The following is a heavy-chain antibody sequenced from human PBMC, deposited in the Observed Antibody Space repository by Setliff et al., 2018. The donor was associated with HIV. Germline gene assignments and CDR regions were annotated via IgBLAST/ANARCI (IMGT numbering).Heavy chain of an antibody. CDR2: ISHSGST. CDR3: ARDSANGKTANLNYLDV. V-gene: IGHV4-4*02. D-gene: IGHD2-8*01. J-gene: IGHJ6*03. Sequence: PSETLSLTCAVSGGSIMTGDWWSWVRQSPGKRLEWIGEISHSGSTNYNPSLRSRVTMSVDTSKNQFSLRLSSVTAADTAVYFCARDSANGKTANLNYLDVWGKGTTVTVSS. CDR1: GGSIMTGDW.